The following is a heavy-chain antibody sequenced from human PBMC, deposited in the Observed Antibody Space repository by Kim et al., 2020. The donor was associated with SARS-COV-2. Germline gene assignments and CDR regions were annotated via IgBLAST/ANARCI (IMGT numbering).Heavy chain of an antibody. V-gene: IGHV4-39*07. D-gene: IGHD6-19*01. J-gene: IGHJ4*02. CDR2: IYYSGTT. Sequence: SETLSLTCIVSGGSISSTSYYWGWLRQSPGKGLEWIGSIYYSGTTYYNPSLKSRVTISVDTSKNQFSLNVRSVTAADAALYYCAFSSGWGFFDSWGQGTLATVSS. CDR3: AFSSGWGFFDS. CDR1: GGSISSTSYY.